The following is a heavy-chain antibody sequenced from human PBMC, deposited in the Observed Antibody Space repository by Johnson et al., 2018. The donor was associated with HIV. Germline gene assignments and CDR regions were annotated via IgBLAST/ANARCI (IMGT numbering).Heavy chain of an antibody. Sequence: VQLVESGGGLVQPGGSLRLSCAASGFTFSSYAMSWVRQSPGKGLEWVSAVRGSGSGTYYADSVKGRVTISVDNSKSTLFLQMNSLRAEDTAVYYCAKARRAYDSRGYYYAYDAFDLWGQGTMVTVSS. CDR2: VRGSGSGT. J-gene: IGHJ3*01. CDR3: AKARRAYDSRGYYYAYDAFDL. CDR1: GFTFSSYA. V-gene: IGHV3-23*04. D-gene: IGHD3-22*01.